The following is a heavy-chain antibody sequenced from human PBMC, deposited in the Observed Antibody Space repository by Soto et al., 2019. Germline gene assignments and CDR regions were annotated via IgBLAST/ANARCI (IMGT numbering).Heavy chain of an antibody. J-gene: IGHJ5*01. CDR3: ARHQAPDYGSTSWLDS. CDR2: IFYSGRT. CDR1: GGSISSSSCY. Sequence: QLQLQESGPGLVKPSETLSLTCSVSGGSISSSSCYWGWIRQPPGKGLEWIGSIFYSGRTYDKPSLKSRVSLSVDTSRHQFSLKLSAVTAADTAIYYCARHQAPDYGSTSWLDSWVQGTLVTVSS. V-gene: IGHV4-39*01. D-gene: IGHD6-6*01.